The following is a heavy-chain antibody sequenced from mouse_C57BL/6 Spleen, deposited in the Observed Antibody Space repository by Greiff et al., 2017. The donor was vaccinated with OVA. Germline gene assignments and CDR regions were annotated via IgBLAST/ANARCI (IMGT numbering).Heavy chain of an antibody. CDR3: ARTKLDYFDY. Sequence: QVQLKQPGAELVMPGASVKLSCKASGYTFTSYWMHWVKQRPGQGLEWIGEIDPSDSYTNYNQKFKGKSTLTVDKSSSTAYMQLSSLTSEDSAVYYCARTKLDYFDYWGQGTTLTVSS. J-gene: IGHJ2*01. V-gene: IGHV1-69*01. CDR1: GYTFTSYW. CDR2: IDPSDSYT.